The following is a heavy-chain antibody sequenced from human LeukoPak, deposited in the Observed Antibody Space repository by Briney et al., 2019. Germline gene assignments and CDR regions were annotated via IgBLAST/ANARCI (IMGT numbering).Heavy chain of an antibody. V-gene: IGHV1-46*01. J-gene: IGHJ4*02. CDR3: ARGEFGYSSGWSQYEFDY. CDR2: INPGGGST. Sequence: ASVKVSCKASGYTFTSYYMHWVRQAPGQGLEWMGIINPGGGSTSYAQKFQGRVTMTRDTSTSTVYMELSSLRSEDTAAYYCARGEFGYSSGWSQYEFDYWGQGTLVTVSS. CDR1: GYTFTSYY. D-gene: IGHD6-19*01.